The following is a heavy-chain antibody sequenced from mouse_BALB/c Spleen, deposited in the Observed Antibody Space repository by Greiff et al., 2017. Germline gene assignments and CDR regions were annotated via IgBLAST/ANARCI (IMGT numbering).Heavy chain of an antibody. V-gene: IGHV5-6-5*01. Sequence: EVQGVESGGGLVKPGGSLKLSCAASGFTFSSYAMSWVRQTPEKRLEWVASISSGGSTYYPDSVKGRFTISRDNARNILYLQMSSLRSEDTAMYYCASRGWLLLAMDYWGQGTSVTVSS. CDR1: GFTFSSYA. CDR3: ASRGWLLLAMDY. CDR2: ISSGGST. D-gene: IGHD2-3*01. J-gene: IGHJ4*01.